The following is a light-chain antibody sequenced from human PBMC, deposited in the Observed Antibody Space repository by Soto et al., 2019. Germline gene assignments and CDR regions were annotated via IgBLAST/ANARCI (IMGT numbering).Light chain of an antibody. CDR2: SNN. CDR3: QSYDSSHYV. J-gene: IGLJ1*01. Sequence: QSVLTQPPSVSGAPGQRVTISCTGSSSNIGAGSHVHWYQQLPGTAPKLLIYSNNNRPSGVPDRFSGSKSGTSASLAITGLQAEDEADYYCQSYDSSHYVFGTGTKLTVL. V-gene: IGLV1-40*01. CDR1: SSNIGAGSH.